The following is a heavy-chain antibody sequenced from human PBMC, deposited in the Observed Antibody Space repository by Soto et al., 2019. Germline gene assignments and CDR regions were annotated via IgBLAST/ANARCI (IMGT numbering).Heavy chain of an antibody. Sequence: VASVKVSCKASGGTFSSYAISWVRQAPGQGLEWMGGIIPIFGTANYAQKFQGRVTITAGESTSTAYMELSSLRSEDTAVYYCARGDIAAAGTKNNWFDPWGQGTLVTVSS. J-gene: IGHJ5*02. CDR2: IIPIFGTA. CDR1: GGTFSSYA. V-gene: IGHV1-69*13. D-gene: IGHD6-13*01. CDR3: ARGDIAAAGTKNNWFDP.